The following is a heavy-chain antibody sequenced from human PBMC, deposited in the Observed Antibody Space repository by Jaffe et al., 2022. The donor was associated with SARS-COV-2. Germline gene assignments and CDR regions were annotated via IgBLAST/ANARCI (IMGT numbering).Heavy chain of an antibody. J-gene: IGHJ4*02. CDR2: INGYNGNA. CDR3: ARDYLGRANVDY. D-gene: IGHD1-26*01. V-gene: IGHV1-18*01. CDR1: GYTFTSYG. Sequence: QVQLVQSGNEMKKPGASVRVSCKASGYTFTSYGMSWVRQAPGQGLEWVGWINGYNGNANYAQKFRGRVTMTTDTSTNTVYMELRSLKSDDTAVYYCARDYLGRANVDYWGQGTLVTVSS.